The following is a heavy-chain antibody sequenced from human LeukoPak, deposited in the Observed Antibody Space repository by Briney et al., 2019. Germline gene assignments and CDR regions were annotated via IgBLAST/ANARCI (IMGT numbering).Heavy chain of an antibody. Sequence: GGSLRLSCAASGFTFSYYIMNWVRRAPGKGLEWVSSITSNGSIYYADSVKGRFTISRDNAKNSLYLQMNSLRADDTAVYYCARDFEERGYYLADFDYWGQGTLVTVSS. V-gene: IGHV3-69-1*01. CDR3: ARDFEERGYYLADFDY. CDR1: GFTFSYYI. J-gene: IGHJ4*02. CDR2: ITSNGSI. D-gene: IGHD3-22*01.